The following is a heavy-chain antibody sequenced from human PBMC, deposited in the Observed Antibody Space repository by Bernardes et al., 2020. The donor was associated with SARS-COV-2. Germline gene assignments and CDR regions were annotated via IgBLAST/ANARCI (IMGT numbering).Heavy chain of an antibody. CDR2: ISSSSSYT. Sequence: GGSLRLSCAASGFTFSDYYMSWIRQAPGKGLEWVSYISSSSSYTNYADSVKGRFTISRDNAKNSLYLQMNSLRAEDTAVYYCARQAYYYGMDVWGQGTTVTVSS. CDR1: GFTFSDYY. V-gene: IGHV3-11*06. CDR3: ARQAYYYGMDV. J-gene: IGHJ6*02.